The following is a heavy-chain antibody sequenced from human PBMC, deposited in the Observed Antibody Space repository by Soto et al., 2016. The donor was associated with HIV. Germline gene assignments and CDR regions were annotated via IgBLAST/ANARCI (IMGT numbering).Heavy chain of an antibody. D-gene: IGHD1-26*01. V-gene: IGHV1-69*12. J-gene: IGHJ3*02. CDR1: GGTFSSYA. Sequence: QVQLVQSGAAVKKPGSSMKVSCKASGGTFSSYAISWVRQAPGQGLEWMGGIIPIFGTANYAQKFQGRVTITADESTSTAYMDLSSLRSEDTAVCYCATFLIVGATPDAFDIWAKGQWSPSLQ. CDR3: ATFLIVGATPDAFDI. CDR2: IIPIFGTA.